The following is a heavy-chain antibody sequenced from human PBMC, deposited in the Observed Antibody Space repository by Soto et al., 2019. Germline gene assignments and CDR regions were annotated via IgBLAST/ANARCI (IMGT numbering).Heavy chain of an antibody. V-gene: IGHV3-74*01. D-gene: IGHD1-26*01. Sequence: GGSLRLSCAASGFSFSNYWMHWFRQTPERGLTWLSRIRGDGTGAAYADSVKGRFTTSRDNAKNTGYLQIHSLRDEDTALYYCVRDRGAYRDYWGQGALVTVSS. CDR2: IRGDGTGA. CDR1: GFSFSNYW. CDR3: VRDRGAYRDY. J-gene: IGHJ4*02.